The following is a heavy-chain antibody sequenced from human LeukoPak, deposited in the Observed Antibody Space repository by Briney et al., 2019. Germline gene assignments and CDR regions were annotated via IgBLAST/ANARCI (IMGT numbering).Heavy chain of an antibody. Sequence: KPSETLSLTCTVSGGSIKTNNYYWGWIRQAPGKGLEWIGSIFYSGKTYYHLSLKSRLTIYVDTSTNQFSLKLNSVTAADTAVYYCARGVIAVAQFDYWGQGTLVTVSS. CDR1: GGSIKTNNYY. CDR3: ARGVIAVAQFDY. D-gene: IGHD6-19*01. V-gene: IGHV4-39*01. J-gene: IGHJ4*02. CDR2: IFYSGKT.